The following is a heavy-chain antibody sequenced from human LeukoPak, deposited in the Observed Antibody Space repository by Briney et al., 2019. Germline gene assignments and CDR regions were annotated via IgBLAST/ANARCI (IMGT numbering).Heavy chain of an antibody. CDR2: INPNSGGT. V-gene: IGHV1-2*02. CDR1: GYTFTGYY. CDR3: ASTYYDIVGFDP. D-gene: IGHD3-9*01. J-gene: IGHJ5*02. Sequence: ASVKVSCKASGYTFTGYYIHWVRQAPGQGLEWMGWINPNSGGTNYAQKFQGRVTMTRDTSISTAYMELSRLRSDDTAVYYCASTYYDIVGFDPWGQGTLVTVSS.